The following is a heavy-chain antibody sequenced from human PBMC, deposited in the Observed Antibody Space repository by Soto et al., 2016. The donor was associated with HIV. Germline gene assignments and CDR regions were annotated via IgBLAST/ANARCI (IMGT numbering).Heavy chain of an antibody. Sequence: EVQLLESGGGLVQPGGSLRLSCAASGFTFSSYAMSWVRQAPGKGLEWVSAISGSGGSTYYADSVKGRFTISRDNSKNTLYLQMNSLRAEDTAVYYCAKEVLHSSSWHYYYGMDVWGQGTTVTVSS. CDR3: AKEVLHSSSWHYYYGMDV. CDR2: ISGSGGST. J-gene: IGHJ6*02. V-gene: IGHV3-23*01. D-gene: IGHD6-13*01. CDR1: GFTFSSYA.